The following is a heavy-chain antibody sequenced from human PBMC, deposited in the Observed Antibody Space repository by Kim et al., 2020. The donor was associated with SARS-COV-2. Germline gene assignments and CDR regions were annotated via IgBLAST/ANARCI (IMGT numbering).Heavy chain of an antibody. CDR1: GFTFDDYA. D-gene: IGHD6-13*01. CDR3: AKDRASSPPGDYYYYGMDV. V-gene: IGHV3-9*01. J-gene: IGHJ6*02. Sequence: GGSLRLSCAASGFTFDDYAMHWVRQAPGKGLEWVSGISWNSGSIGYADSVKGRFTISRDNAKNSLYLQMNSLRAEDTALYYCAKDRASSPPGDYYYYGMDVWGQGTTVTVSS. CDR2: ISWNSGSI.